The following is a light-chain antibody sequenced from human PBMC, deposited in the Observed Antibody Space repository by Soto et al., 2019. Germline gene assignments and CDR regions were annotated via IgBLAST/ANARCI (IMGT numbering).Light chain of an antibody. J-gene: IGKJ1*01. CDR3: QQRSDWPRT. Sequence: EIVLTQSPATLSLSPGERATLSCRASQSLNTFLAWYQQKPGQAPRLLIYDASNRATGIPARFSGSGSGTDFTLTISSLDPEDFAVYYCQQRSDWPRTFGQGTKVEIK. CDR1: QSLNTF. CDR2: DAS. V-gene: IGKV3-11*01.